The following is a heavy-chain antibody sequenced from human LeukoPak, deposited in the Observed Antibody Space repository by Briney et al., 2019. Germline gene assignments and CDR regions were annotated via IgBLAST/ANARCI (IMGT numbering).Heavy chain of an antibody. D-gene: IGHD2-2*01. CDR2: INSDGSST. Sequence: PGGSLRLSCAASGFTFSSYWMHWVRQAPGKGLVWVSRINSDGSSTSYADSVKGRFTISRDNAKNTLYLQMNSLRAEDTAVYYCASLGYCSSTSCNYFDYWGQGTLVTVSS. J-gene: IGHJ4*02. CDR1: GFTFSSYW. CDR3: ASLGYCSSTSCNYFDY. V-gene: IGHV3-74*01.